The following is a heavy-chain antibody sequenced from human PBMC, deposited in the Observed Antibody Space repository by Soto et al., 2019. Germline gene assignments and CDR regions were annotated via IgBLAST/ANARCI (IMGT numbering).Heavy chain of an antibody. D-gene: IGHD2-15*01. V-gene: IGHV3-7*01. J-gene: IGHJ4*02. CDR3: AGQGYCSGGSCSIFDY. Sequence: EVQLVESGGGLVQPGGSLRLSCAASGFTFSSYWMSWVRQAPGKGLEWVANIKQDGSEKYYVDSVKGRFTISRDNAKNSLYLQMNSLRAEDTAVYYCAGQGYCSGGSCSIFDYWGQGTLVTVSS. CDR2: IKQDGSEK. CDR1: GFTFSSYW.